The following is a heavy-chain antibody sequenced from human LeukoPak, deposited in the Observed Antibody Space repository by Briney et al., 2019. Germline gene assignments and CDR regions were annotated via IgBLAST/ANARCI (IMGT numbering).Heavy chain of an antibody. CDR2: ISGSGGNT. D-gene: IGHD3-22*01. V-gene: IGHV3-23*01. Sequence: GGSLRLSCAASGFTFSSYAMSWVRQAPGKGLEWVSAISGSGGNTYCADSVKGRFTVSRDNSKNTVYLQMNSLRAEDTAVYYCASQKEDYYDSSGHRWGQGTLVTVSS. J-gene: IGHJ5*02. CDR3: ASQKEDYYDSSGHR. CDR1: GFTFSSYA.